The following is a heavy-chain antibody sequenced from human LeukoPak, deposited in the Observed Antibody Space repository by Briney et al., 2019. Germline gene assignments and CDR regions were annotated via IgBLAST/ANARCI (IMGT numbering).Heavy chain of an antibody. D-gene: IGHD6-19*01. CDR1: GFTFSSYT. Sequence: GGSLRLSCAASGFTFSSYTMKWVRQAPGKGLEWVSSISGSSSYIYYADSVQGRFTISRDNAKNSLYLQMNSLRAEDTAVYYCARDGGLIAVAGFDYWGQGTLVTVSS. CDR2: ISGSSSYI. V-gene: IGHV3-21*01. CDR3: ARDGGLIAVAGFDY. J-gene: IGHJ4*02.